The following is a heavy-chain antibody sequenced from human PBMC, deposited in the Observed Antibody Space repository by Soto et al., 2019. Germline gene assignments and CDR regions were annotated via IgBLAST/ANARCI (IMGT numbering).Heavy chain of an antibody. CDR3: AKDRSSGWYDYYYYGMDV. CDR2: ISYDGSNK. Sequence: GGSMRLSWAASGFTFSSYGMHWVRQAPGKGLEWVAVISYDGSNKYYADSVKGRFTISRDNSKNTLYLQMNSLRAEDTAVYYCAKDRSSGWYDYYYYGMDVWGQGTTVTVSS. D-gene: IGHD6-19*01. J-gene: IGHJ6*02. V-gene: IGHV3-30*18. CDR1: GFTFSSYG.